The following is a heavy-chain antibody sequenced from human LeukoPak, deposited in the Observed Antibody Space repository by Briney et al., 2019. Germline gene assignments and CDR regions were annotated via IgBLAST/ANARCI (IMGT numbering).Heavy chain of an antibody. CDR2: ISGSGSST. D-gene: IGHD6-6*01. V-gene: IGHV3-23*01. CDR1: GFTFRDYG. J-gene: IGHJ4*02. CDR3: ARDGYSSSFYFDY. Sequence: GGTLRLSCVGSGFTFRDYGMTWVRRAPGKGLEWVSGISGSGSSTYYADSVKGRFTISRDDFKNTLYLQMNSLRADDTAVYYCARDGYSSSFYFDYWGQGTLVTVSS.